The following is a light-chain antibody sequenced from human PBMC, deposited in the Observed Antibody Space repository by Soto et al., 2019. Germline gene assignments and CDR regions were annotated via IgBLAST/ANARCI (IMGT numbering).Light chain of an antibody. J-gene: IGLJ1*01. CDR3: CSYAGSNYV. V-gene: IGLV2-23*02. CDR1: SSDFGNYNL. Sequence: QSALTQPASVSGTPGQSITISCTGTSSDFGNYNLVSWYQHHPGKAPKLMIYEVSKRPSGVSNRFSGSKSGDTASLTISGLQAEDEADYYCCSYAGSNYVFGTGTKLTVL. CDR2: EVS.